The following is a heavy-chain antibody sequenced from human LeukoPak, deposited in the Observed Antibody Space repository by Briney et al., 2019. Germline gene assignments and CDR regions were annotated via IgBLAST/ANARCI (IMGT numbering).Heavy chain of an antibody. D-gene: IGHD2-21*01. CDR2: IKQDGSEK. J-gene: IGHJ6*03. V-gene: IGHV3-7*03. CDR1: GFTFSSYW. CDR3: ARAVVIDFYYYYMDV. Sequence: GGSLRLSCAASGFTFSSYWMSWVRQAPGKGLEWVANIKQDGSEKYYVDSVKGRFTISRDNAKNSLYLQMNSLRAEDTALYYCARAVVIDFYYYYMDVWGKGTTVTVSS.